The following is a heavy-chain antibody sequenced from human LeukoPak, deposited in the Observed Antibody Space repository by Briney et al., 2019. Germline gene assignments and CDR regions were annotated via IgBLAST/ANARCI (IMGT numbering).Heavy chain of an antibody. CDR1: GGSISSYY. V-gene: IGHV4-59*01. CDR2: IYYSGST. D-gene: IGHD6-19*01. CDR3: AGYNFRYSSGCYDY. Sequence: SQTLSLTCTVSGGSISSYYWSWVRQPPGKGLEWIGYIYYSGSTNYNPSLKSRVTISIDTSKNQFSLKLSSVTAADTAVYYCAGYNFRYSSGCYDYWGHGALVTACS. J-gene: IGHJ4*01.